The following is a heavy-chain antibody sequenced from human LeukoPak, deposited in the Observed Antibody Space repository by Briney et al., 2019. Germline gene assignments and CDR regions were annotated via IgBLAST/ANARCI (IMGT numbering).Heavy chain of an antibody. J-gene: IGHJ3*02. V-gene: IGHV1-18*01. D-gene: IGHD4-23*01. CDR3: ARSDGVKDAFDI. Sequence: ASVKVSCKASGYTFTSYGISWVRQAPGQALEWMGWISAYNGNTNYAQKLQASVTMTTDTSTSTAYMELRSLRSDDTAVYYCARSDGVKDAFDIWGQGTMVTVSS. CDR2: ISAYNGNT. CDR1: GYTFTSYG.